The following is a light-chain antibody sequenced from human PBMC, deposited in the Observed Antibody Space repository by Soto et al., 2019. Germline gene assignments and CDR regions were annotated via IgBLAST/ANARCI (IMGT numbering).Light chain of an antibody. Sequence: EIVLTQSPATLSLSPGERATLSCRASQSVSSYLAWYQQKPGQAPRLLIYDASTRATGTPARFSGSGSGTDFTLTISSLEPEVFAVYYCQQRSNWPRTFGQGTKLEIK. V-gene: IGKV3-11*01. CDR2: DAS. CDR3: QQRSNWPRT. J-gene: IGKJ2*01. CDR1: QSVSSY.